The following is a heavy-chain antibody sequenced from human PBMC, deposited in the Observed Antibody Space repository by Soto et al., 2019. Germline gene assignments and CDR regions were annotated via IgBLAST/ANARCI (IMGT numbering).Heavy chain of an antibody. Sequence: QVQLQQWGAGLLKPSETLSLTCAVYGGSFSGYYWSWIRQPPGKGLEWIGEINHSGSTNYNPSLTRRVXXSXDXXKNQFSLKLSSVTAADTAVYYCARGQWLVQYYFDYWGQGTLVTVSS. V-gene: IGHV4-34*01. D-gene: IGHD6-19*01. CDR2: INHSGST. J-gene: IGHJ4*02. CDR1: GGSFSGYY. CDR3: ARGQWLVQYYFDY.